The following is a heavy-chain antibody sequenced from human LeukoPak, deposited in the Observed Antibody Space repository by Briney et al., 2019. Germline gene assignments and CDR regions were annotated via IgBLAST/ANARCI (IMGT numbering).Heavy chain of an antibody. CDR3: ARDIITVTRASYYFDY. CDR1: GFTFSSYS. V-gene: IGHV3-21*05. J-gene: IGHJ4*02. CDR2: ISGSSSNI. Sequence: GGSLRLSCAASGFTFSSYSMNWVRQTPGKGLEWISYISGSSSNIYYADSVKGRFTISRDNAKNSLYLQMNSLRAEDTAVYYCARDIITVTRASYYFDYWGQGTLVTVSS. D-gene: IGHD4-17*01.